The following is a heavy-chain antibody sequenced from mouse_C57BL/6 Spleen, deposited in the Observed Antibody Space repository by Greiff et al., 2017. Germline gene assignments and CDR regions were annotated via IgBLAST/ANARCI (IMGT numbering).Heavy chain of an antibody. CDR2: IDPETGGT. Sequence: QVQLKESGAELVRPGASVTLSCKASGYTFTDYEMHWVKQTPVHGLEWIGAIDPETGGTAYNQKFKGKAILTADKSSSTAYMELRSLTSEDSAVYYWTRDPTGGSSYGGFAYWGQGTLVTVSA. D-gene: IGHD1-1*01. J-gene: IGHJ3*01. V-gene: IGHV1-15*01. CDR1: GYTFTDYE. CDR3: TRDPTGGSSYGGFAY.